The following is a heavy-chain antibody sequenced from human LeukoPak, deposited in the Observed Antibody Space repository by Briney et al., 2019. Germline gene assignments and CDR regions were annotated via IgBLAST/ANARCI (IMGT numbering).Heavy chain of an antibody. CDR1: GGSVSGYY. Sequence: SETLSLTCAVYGGSVSGYYWSWIRQPPGKGLEWIGEINRGGDTNYYPSLKSRVTISLDTSKNQFSLKLSSVTAADTAVYYCARGYGSGSYYNYWGQGTLVTVSS. D-gene: IGHD3-10*01. CDR2: INRGGDT. V-gene: IGHV4-34*01. CDR3: ARGYGSGSYYNY. J-gene: IGHJ4*02.